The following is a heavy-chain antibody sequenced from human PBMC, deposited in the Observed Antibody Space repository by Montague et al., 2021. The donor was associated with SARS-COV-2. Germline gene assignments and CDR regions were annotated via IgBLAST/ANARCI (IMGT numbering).Heavy chain of an antibody. V-gene: IGHV4-34*01. CDR3: ARVTTDVLREFDWLPQKDRRYFDX. Sequence: SETLSLTCAVYGGSFSGYYWSWIRQPPGRGRDWIGEINHYGSTNYNPSLKSRVTISLDTPKSQFSLKLSSVTAADTAVYYCARVTTDVLREFDWLPQKDRRYFDXWGQGTLVTVSS. D-gene: IGHD3-9*01. CDR2: INHYGST. CDR1: GGSFSGYY. J-gene: IGHJ4*02.